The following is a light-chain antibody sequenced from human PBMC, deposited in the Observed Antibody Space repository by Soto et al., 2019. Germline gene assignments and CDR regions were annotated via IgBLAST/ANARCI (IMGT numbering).Light chain of an antibody. CDR3: CSFAGTYTVV. J-gene: IGLJ2*01. CDR1: GSDVGGYDF. CDR2: DVS. V-gene: IGLV2-11*01. Sequence: QSVLTQPRSVSGSPGQSVTLSCSGSGSDVGGYDFVSWYQQHPGKAPKLIIYDVSKRPSGVPDRYSGSKSGNTASLTSSGLQAEDEADYYCCSFAGTYTVVFGGGTKLTVL.